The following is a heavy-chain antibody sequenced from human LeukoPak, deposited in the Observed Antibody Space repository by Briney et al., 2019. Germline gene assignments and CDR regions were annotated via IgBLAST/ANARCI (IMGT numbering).Heavy chain of an antibody. Sequence: PSETLSLTCAVYGGSFSGYYWSWIRQPPGKGLEWIGEINHSGSTNYNPSLKSRVTISVDTSKNQFSLKLSSVAAADTAVYYCARGGYYGSGNDFRFDPWGQGTLVTVSS. J-gene: IGHJ5*02. CDR3: ARGGYYGSGNDFRFDP. CDR1: GGSFSGYY. V-gene: IGHV4-34*01. CDR2: INHSGST. D-gene: IGHD3-10*01.